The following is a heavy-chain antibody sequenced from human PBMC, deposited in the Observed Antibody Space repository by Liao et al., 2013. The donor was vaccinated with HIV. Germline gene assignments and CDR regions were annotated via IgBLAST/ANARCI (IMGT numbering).Heavy chain of an antibody. CDR3: ARGRPSGSGDSFDF. J-gene: IGHJ3*01. V-gene: IGHV4-4*09. D-gene: IGHD1-14*01. Sequence: HVQLQESGPGLVKPSETLALTCTVSGDSMSPYYWSWIRQTPGKGLEWIGYIYPSGSTYSNPSLQSRVTLSVDTSNSQFSLKLTSMTAADTAIYYCARGRPSGSGDSFDFWGQGTMVTVSS. CDR1: GDSMSPYY. CDR2: IYPSGST.